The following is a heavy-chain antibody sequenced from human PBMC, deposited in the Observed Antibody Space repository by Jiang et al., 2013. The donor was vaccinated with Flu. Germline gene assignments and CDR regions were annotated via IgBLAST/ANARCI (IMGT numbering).Heavy chain of an antibody. CDR2: IYIGGGA. V-gene: IGHV4-61*02. D-gene: IGHD6-13*01. Sequence: GPGLVKPSQTLSLTCTVSGGSITSGIYSWSWIRQPAGKGLEWIGRIYIGGGANYSPSLRSRVTISLDTSKSQFSLTLSAVTAADTAVYYCARDGRSSWYDYGMDVWGQGTSVTVSS. CDR3: ARDGRSSWYDYGMDV. CDR1: GGSITSGIYS. J-gene: IGHJ6*02.